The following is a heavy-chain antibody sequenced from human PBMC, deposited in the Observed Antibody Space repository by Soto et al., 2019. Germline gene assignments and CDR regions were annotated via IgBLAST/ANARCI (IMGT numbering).Heavy chain of an antibody. CDR2: ISGSGGST. Sequence: EVQLLESGGGLVQPGGSLRLSCAASGFTFSSYAMSWVRQAPGKGLEWVSAISGSGGSTYYADSVKGRFTISRDNSKNTWYLQMNSLRAEDTAVYYCAKELLSSRYGSGSYYNWGQGTLVTVSS. CDR1: GFTFSSYA. J-gene: IGHJ4*02. V-gene: IGHV3-23*01. D-gene: IGHD3-10*01. CDR3: AKELLSSRYGSGSYYN.